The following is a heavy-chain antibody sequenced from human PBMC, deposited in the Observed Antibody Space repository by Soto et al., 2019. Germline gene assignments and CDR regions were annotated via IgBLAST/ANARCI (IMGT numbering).Heavy chain of an antibody. CDR2: IYYSGST. V-gene: IGHV4-39*01. Sequence: PSETLSLTCTVSGGSISSSSYYWGWIRQPPGKGLEWIGSIYYSGSTYYNPSLKSRVTISVDTSKNQFSLKLSSVTAADTAVYYCARHGWWSNTLYYFDYWGQGTLVTVSS. CDR1: GGSISSSSYY. CDR3: ARHGWWSNTLYYFDY. D-gene: IGHD2-15*01. J-gene: IGHJ4*02.